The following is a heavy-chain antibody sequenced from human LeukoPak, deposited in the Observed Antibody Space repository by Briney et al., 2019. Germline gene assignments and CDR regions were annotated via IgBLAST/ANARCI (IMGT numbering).Heavy chain of an antibody. Sequence: SETLSLTCTVSGGSISSYYWSWIRQPPGKGLEWIGYIYYSGSTNYNPSLKSRVTISVDTSKNQFSLKLSSVTAADTAVYYCARDYVWGSYRYFDYWGQGILVTVSS. CDR2: IYYSGST. CDR3: ARDYVWGSYRYFDY. V-gene: IGHV4-59*08. D-gene: IGHD3-16*02. CDR1: GGSISSYY. J-gene: IGHJ4*02.